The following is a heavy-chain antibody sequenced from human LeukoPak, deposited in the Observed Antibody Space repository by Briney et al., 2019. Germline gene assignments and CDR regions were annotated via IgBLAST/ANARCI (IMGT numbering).Heavy chain of an antibody. Sequence: PGGSLRLSCAASGFTFTSYGMHWVRQAPGKGLEWVAVISYDGINKYYADSVKGRFTISRDNSKNTLYLQMNSLRAEDTAVYYYAIGPSGYHNTGGQGTLVTVSS. D-gene: IGHD5-12*01. CDR3: AIGPSGYHNT. CDR2: ISYDGINK. CDR1: GFTFTSYG. V-gene: IGHV3-30*03. J-gene: IGHJ4*02.